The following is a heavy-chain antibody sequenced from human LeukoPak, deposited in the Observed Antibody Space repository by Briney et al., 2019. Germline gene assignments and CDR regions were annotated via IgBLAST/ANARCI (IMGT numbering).Heavy chain of an antibody. CDR1: GFTFSSYA. Sequence: GGSLRLSCAASGFTFSSYAMSWVRQAPGKGLEWVSAIGTVGDPYYPGSVKGRFTISRENAKNSLYLQMNSLRAGDTAVYYCARGFLGDAFDIWGQGTMVTVSS. CDR2: IGTVGDP. V-gene: IGHV3-13*05. D-gene: IGHD3-3*01. J-gene: IGHJ3*02. CDR3: ARGFLGDAFDI.